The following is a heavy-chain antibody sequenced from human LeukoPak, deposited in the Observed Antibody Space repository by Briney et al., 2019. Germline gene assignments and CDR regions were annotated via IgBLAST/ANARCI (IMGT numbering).Heavy chain of an antibody. V-gene: IGHV3-30*18. J-gene: IGHJ5*02. CDR2: ISYDGSNK. Sequence: PGRSLRLSCAASGFTFSSYGMHWVRQAPGKGRDWEAVISYDGSNKYYADSVKGRFTISRDNSKNTLYLQMNSLRAEDTAVYYCAKDRLLWFGELFTWFDPWGQGTLVTVSS. CDR3: AKDRLLWFGELFTWFDP. D-gene: IGHD3-10*01. CDR1: GFTFSSYG.